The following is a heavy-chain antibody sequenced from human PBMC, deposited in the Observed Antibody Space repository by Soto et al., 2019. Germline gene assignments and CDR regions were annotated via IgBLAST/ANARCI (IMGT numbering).Heavy chain of an antibody. Sequence: GGTLRLSCSAAGFTFSSYWMHWVRQAPGKGLVWFSRINSDGSSTSSADSVKGRFTISRANAKNTRNPQLNSLRAQDMAVYSFARAGENYYARSGTVEGFDAWGKGT. J-gene: IGHJ5*02. V-gene: IGHV3-74*01. D-gene: IGHD3-22*01. CDR2: INSDGSST. CDR3: ARAGENYYARSGTVEGFDA. CDR1: GFTFSSYW.